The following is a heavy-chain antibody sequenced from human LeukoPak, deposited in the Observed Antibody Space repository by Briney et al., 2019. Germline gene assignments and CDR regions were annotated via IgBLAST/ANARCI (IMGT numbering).Heavy chain of an antibody. CDR3: ARSSGWYKVYFDY. CDR2: INHSGST. Sequence: PSETLSLTCAVYGGSFSGYYWSWIRQPPGKGLEWIGEINHSGSTNYNPSLKSRVTISVDTSKNQFSLKLSSVTAADTAVYYCARSSGWYKVYFDYWGQGTLVTVSS. CDR1: GGSFSGYY. V-gene: IGHV4-34*01. D-gene: IGHD6-19*01. J-gene: IGHJ4*02.